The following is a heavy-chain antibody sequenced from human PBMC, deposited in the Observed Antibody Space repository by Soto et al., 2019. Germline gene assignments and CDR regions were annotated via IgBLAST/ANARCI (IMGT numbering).Heavy chain of an antibody. V-gene: IGHV4-39*01. Sequence: SETLSLTCTVSGGSISSSSYYWGWIRQPPGKGLEWIGSIYYSGSTYYNPSLKSRVTISVDTSKNQFSLKLSSVTAADTAVYYCARLEEGPFWNPIAPYYYSGMDVWGEGTTAPVFS. J-gene: IGHJ6*04. CDR3: ARLEEGPFWNPIAPYYYSGMDV. D-gene: IGHD1-1*01. CDR2: IYYSGST. CDR1: GGSISSSSYY.